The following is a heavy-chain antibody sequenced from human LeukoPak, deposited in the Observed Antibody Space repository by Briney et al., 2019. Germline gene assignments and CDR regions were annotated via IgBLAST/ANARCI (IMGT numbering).Heavy chain of an antibody. J-gene: IGHJ1*01. V-gene: IGHV1-2*02. CDR1: GYTFTDYY. Sequence: ASVKVSCKASGYTFTDYYMHWVRQAPGQGLEWMGWINPNTGGTGYTQKFQGRVTMTRDTSVSTAYMELIKLQSDDTPVYYCARGAVRPAILGKLTDYFQHWGPGALVSVSS. D-gene: IGHD2-2*02. CDR2: INPNTGGT. CDR3: ARGAVRPAILGKLTDYFQH.